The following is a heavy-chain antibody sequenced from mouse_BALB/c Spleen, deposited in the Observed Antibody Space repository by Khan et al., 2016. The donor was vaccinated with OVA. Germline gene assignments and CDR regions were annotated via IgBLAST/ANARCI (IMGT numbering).Heavy chain of an antibody. Sequence: QIQLVQSGPELKKPGETVKISCKASGYTFTNFGMNWVKQAPGKALKWMGWINTSTGEPTYADDFKGRFAFSLETSASTAYLQINNLKNAVMATYSCARGLNYYGSWFAYWGQGTLVTVSA. CDR3: ARGLNYYGSWFAY. D-gene: IGHD1-1*01. CDR2: INTSTGEP. J-gene: IGHJ3*01. CDR1: GYTFTNFG. V-gene: IGHV9-1*02.